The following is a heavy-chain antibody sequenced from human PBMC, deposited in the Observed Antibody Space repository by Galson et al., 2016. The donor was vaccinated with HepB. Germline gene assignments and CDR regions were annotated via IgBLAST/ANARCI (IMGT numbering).Heavy chain of an antibody. CDR3: ARSGTTDGLVLRYYYIDV. V-gene: IGHV4-39*01. D-gene: IGHD1-1*01. CDR1: GDSISSSYS. J-gene: IGHJ6*03. CDR2: MHYSGSI. Sequence: SETLSLTCTVSGDSISSSYSWVWIRQPPGKGLEWIRSMHYSGSIYSNPSLKSRVTVSLDTSKNQVSLKLTSVTAADTAVYYCARSGTTDGLVLRYYYIDVWGKGTTVTVSS.